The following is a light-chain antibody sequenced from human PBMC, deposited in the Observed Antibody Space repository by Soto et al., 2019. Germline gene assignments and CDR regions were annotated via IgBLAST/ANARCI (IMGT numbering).Light chain of an antibody. J-gene: IGKJ5*01. CDR2: AAS. Sequence: EIVFTQSPVTLSLSQVERGTLSCMASQSVSSSYLAWYQQKPGQAPRLLMSAASSRATGIPDRFSGSGSGTDFTLTISRLEAEDFAVYYCQQSSSSPINFGQGTRREI. CDR1: QSVSSSY. CDR3: QQSSSSPIN. V-gene: IGKV3-20*01.